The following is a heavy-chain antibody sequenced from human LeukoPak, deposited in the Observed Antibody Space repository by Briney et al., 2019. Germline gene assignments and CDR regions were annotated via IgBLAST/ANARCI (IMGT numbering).Heavy chain of an antibody. J-gene: IGHJ3*02. Sequence: ASVKVSFKASGYTFTSYDINWVRQAPGQGLEWMGWINPNSGGTKYAQKFQGRVTMTRDTSISTAYMELSRLRSDDTAVYYCATSWGSNAFDIWGQGTMVTVSS. CDR2: INPNSGGT. CDR3: ATSWGSNAFDI. CDR1: GYTFTSYD. D-gene: IGHD7-27*01. V-gene: IGHV1-2*02.